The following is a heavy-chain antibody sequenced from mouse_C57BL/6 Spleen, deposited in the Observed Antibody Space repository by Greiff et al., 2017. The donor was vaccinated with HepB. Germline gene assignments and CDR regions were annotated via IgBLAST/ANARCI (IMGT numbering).Heavy chain of an antibody. Sequence: VQLQESGAELVRPGASVTLSCKASGYTFTDYEMHWVKQTPVHGLEWIGAIDPETGGTAYNQKFKGKAILTADKSSSTAYMELRSLTSEDSAVYYCTTPPLGYFDYWGQGTTLTVSS. CDR2: IDPETGGT. D-gene: IGHD4-1*01. CDR3: TTPPLGYFDY. J-gene: IGHJ2*01. V-gene: IGHV1-15*01. CDR1: GYTFTDYE.